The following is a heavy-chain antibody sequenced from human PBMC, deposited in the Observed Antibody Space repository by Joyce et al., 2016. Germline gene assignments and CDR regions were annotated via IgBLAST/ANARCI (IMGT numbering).Heavy chain of an antibody. Sequence: EVQLVESGAGLVKLGGSLRFSCAASGFTVGGKGMNWVRQDPGKGMECVSVISSSSNSVYYAEALKGRFSVSRDNAKNSLYLQMNSLRVEDTAVYYCATGLLVQGTQILAFDIWGQGTMVTVSS. CDR3: ATGLLVQGTQILAFDI. CDR1: GFTVGGKG. CDR2: ISSSSNSV. V-gene: IGHV3-21*01. D-gene: IGHD3-10*01. J-gene: IGHJ3*02.